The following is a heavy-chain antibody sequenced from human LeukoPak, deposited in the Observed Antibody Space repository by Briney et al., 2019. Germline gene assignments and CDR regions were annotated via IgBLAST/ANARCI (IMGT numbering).Heavy chain of an antibody. D-gene: IGHD3-9*01. CDR3: TRDILTGYYQPDY. Sequence: GGSLRLSCTASGFTFGDYAISWVRQAPGKGLEWVGFIRSKAYGGATEYGASVKGRFTISRDDSKIIAYLQMNSLKTEDTAVYYCTRDILTGYYQPDYWGQGTLVSVSS. CDR2: IRSKAYGGAT. CDR1: GFTFGDYA. J-gene: IGHJ4*02. V-gene: IGHV3-49*04.